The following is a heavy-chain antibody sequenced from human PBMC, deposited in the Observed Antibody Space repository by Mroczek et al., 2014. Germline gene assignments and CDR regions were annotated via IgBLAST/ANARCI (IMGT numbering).Heavy chain of an antibody. CDR2: IYYSGST. CDR3: ARGQVPALDY. V-gene: IGHV4-39*01. J-gene: IGHJ4*02. CDR1: GGSISSSSYY. Sequence: QVQLQESGPGLVKPSETLSLTCTVSGGSISSSSYYWGWIRQPPGKGLEWIGSIYYSGSTYYNPSLKSRVTISVDTSKNQFSLKLSSVTAADTAVYYCARGQVPALDYWGQGTLVTVSS.